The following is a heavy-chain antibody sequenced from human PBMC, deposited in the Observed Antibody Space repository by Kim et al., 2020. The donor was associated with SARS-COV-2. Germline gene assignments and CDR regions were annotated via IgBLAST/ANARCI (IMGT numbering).Heavy chain of an antibody. D-gene: IGHD2-15*01. V-gene: IGHV1-69*13. CDR2: IIPIFITP. J-gene: IGHJ4*01. CDR3: ASSEVIVVLPAASHFDS. Sequence: SVKVSCKASGGTFINYAFTWVRQAPGQGLEWMGGIIPIFITPNHAQKFQGRITITADDSTSTVYMELTSLRSDDTAFYYCASSEVIVVLPAASHFDSWG. CDR1: GGTFINYA.